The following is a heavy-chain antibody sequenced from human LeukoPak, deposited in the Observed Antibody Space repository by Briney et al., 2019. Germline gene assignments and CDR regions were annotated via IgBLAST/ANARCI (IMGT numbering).Heavy chain of an antibody. D-gene: IGHD3-10*01. J-gene: IGHJ4*02. CDR1: GLTFSTYW. Sequence: GGSLRLSCAASGLTFSTYWMHWVRQDPGKGLVWVSRISSDAGITSYADPVEGRFTISRDNAKNTLYLQMNSLRAEDTAVYYCARHLNYYLDYWGQGTLVTVSS. V-gene: IGHV3-74*01. CDR3: ARHLNYYLDY. CDR2: ISSDAGIT.